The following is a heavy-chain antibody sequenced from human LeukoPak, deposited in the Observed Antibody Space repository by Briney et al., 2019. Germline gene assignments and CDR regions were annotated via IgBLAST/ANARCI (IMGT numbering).Heavy chain of an antibody. D-gene: IGHD3-10*01. CDR3: ARVQGGYYGSGSYNFYYYYYMDV. J-gene: IGHJ6*03. Sequence: GESLRLSCAASGFTFDDYGMSWVRQAPGKGLEWVAGINWNGGNTGYSDSVKGRFTISRDNAKNSLYLQMNSLRAEDTAVYYCARVQGGYYGSGSYNFYYYYYMDVWGKGTTVTISS. V-gene: IGHV3-20*04. CDR2: INWNGGNT. CDR1: GFTFDDYG.